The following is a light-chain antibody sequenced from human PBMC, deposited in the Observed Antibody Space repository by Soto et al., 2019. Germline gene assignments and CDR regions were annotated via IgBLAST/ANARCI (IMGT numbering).Light chain of an antibody. V-gene: IGKV1-39*01. CDR1: QTISNY. CDR3: QRTYSTPFT. CDR2: AAS. Sequence: DIQMTQSPCSLSASVGDRVTITCRASQTISNYLNWYQEKPGKAPKLLIYAASNLQSGVPSRFSGSGSGTDFTLTITNLQPEDFATYYCQRTYSTPFTFGPGTNVDVK. J-gene: IGKJ3*01.